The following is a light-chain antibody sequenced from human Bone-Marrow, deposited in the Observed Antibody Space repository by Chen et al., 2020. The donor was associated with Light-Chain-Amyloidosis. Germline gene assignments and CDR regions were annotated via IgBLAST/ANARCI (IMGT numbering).Light chain of an antibody. V-gene: IGLV3-25*03. CDR3: QSADSSGTYEVI. Sequence: SYELTQPPSVAVSPGQTARITCSGDDLPTKYAYWYQQKPGPAPVLVRHRDTERPSGISERFSGSSSGTTATLTISGVQAEDEADYHSQSADSSGTYEVIFGGGTKLTVL. J-gene: IGLJ2*01. CDR2: RDT. CDR1: DLPTKY.